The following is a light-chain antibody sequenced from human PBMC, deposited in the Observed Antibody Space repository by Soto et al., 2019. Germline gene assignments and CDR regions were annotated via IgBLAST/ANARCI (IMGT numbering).Light chain of an antibody. CDR3: ATWDDSLNGHVV. CDR2: SNN. V-gene: IGLV1-44*01. J-gene: IGLJ2*01. CDR1: RSNIGSNT. Sequence: QSLLTQPPSESGTPGQRVTISRSGSRSNIGSNTVNWYQQLPGTAPKFLIYSNNQRPSGVPKRFSGSKSGTSASLAISGLQSEDEADYYCATWDDSLNGHVVFGGGTKVTVL.